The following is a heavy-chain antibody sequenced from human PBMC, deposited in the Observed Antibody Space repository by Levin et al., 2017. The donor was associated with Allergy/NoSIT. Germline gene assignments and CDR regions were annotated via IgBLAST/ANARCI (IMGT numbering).Heavy chain of an antibody. CDR2: VWYDESNK. J-gene: IGHJ3*01. V-gene: IGHV3-33*01. CDR1: GFTFNNYG. Sequence: GGSLRLSCAASGFTFNNYGMHWVRQAPGKGLEWVAVVWYDESNKYYADSVKGRFTISRDNSKNMLYLQMNSLRAEDTAVYYCARESGGLMIITPGAFDVWGQGTLVTVSS. CDR3: ARESGGLMIITPGAFDV. D-gene: IGHD3-16*01.